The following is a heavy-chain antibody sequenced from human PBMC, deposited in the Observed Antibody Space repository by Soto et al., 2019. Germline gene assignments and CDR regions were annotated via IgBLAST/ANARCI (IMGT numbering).Heavy chain of an antibody. CDR2: IYYSGRT. Sequence: SETLSLTCTVSGGSVSRSSYYWGWIRQASGGGLEWIGSIYYSGRTYYDPSLKSRVTMSVDTSKNQFSLKLTSVTAADTAVYFCARRKWGSGGMDVWGKGTRVTVSS. V-gene: IGHV4-39*01. D-gene: IGHD7-27*01. CDR3: ARRKWGSGGMDV. CDR1: GGSVSRSSYY. J-gene: IGHJ6*03.